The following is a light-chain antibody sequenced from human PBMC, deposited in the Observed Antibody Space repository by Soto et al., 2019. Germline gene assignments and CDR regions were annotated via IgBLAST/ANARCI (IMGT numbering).Light chain of an antibody. CDR1: QSISSW. V-gene: IGKV1-5*03. J-gene: IGKJ1*01. CDR3: QQYNSYST. Sequence: DIQMTQSPSTLSASVGDRVTITCRASQSISSWLAWYRQKPGKAPKLLIYKASSLESGVPSRFSGSGSGTEFTLTISSLQPDDFATYYCQQYNSYSTFGQGTKVEIE. CDR2: KAS.